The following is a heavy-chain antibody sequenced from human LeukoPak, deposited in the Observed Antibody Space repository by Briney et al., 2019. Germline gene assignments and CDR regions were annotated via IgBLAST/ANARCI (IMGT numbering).Heavy chain of an antibody. CDR2: IYHSGST. V-gene: IGHV4-4*02. CDR3: ARAGLRYFDWLSPLYGMDV. Sequence: SETLSLTCAVSGGSISSSNWWSWVRQPPGKGLEWIGEIYHSGSTNYNPSLKSRVTISVDKSKNQFSLKLSSVTAADTAVYYCARAGLRYFDWLSPLYGMDVWGQGTTVTVSS. J-gene: IGHJ6*02. CDR1: GGSISSSNW. D-gene: IGHD3-9*01.